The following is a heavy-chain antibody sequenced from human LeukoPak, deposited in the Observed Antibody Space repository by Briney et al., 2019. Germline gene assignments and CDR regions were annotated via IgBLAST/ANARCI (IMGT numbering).Heavy chain of an antibody. CDR1: GFNFDNFA. D-gene: IGHD5-24*01. Sequence: PGESLTLSCIVSGFNFDNFAMHWVRQPLGKGLEWVAVISHDGRTKYYADSMKGRITISRDNSKNTLFLQMNNPRSEDTAVYFCARPSPPGDGYNPPDHWGQGTLVTVSS. CDR2: ISHDGRTK. CDR3: ARPSPPGDGYNPPDH. V-gene: IGHV3-30*04. J-gene: IGHJ4*02.